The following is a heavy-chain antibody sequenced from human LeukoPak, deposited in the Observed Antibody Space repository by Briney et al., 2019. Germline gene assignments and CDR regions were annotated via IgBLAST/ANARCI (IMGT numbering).Heavy chain of an antibody. CDR2: IYPGDSDT. CDR1: GYSFTSYW. J-gene: IGHJ5*02. D-gene: IGHD2-2*01. Sequence: GESLKISCKGSGYSFTSYWIGWVRQMAGKGLEWMGIIYPGDSDTRYSPSFQGQVTISADKSISTAYLQWSSLKASDTAMYYCARGIVVVPSRNWFDPWGQGTLVTVSS. V-gene: IGHV5-51*01. CDR3: ARGIVVVPSRNWFDP.